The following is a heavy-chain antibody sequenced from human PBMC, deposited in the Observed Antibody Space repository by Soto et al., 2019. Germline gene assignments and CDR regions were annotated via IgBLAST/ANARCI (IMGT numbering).Heavy chain of an antibody. D-gene: IGHD6-19*01. CDR1: GGSISSSSNH. CDR2: IYYSENT. Sequence: SETLSLTCTVSGGSISSSSNHWGWIRQPPGKGLEWIGNIYYSENTYYNPSLKSRVTISVDTSKNQFSLRLSSVTAADTAVYYCARDGRAGSIAVAGPLDYWGQGTPVTVSS. CDR3: ARDGRAGSIAVAGPLDY. J-gene: IGHJ4*02. V-gene: IGHV4-39*02.